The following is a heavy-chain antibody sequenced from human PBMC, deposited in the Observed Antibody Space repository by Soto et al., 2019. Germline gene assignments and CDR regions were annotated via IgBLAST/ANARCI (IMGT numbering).Heavy chain of an antibody. D-gene: IGHD4-4*01. CDR1: GGTFSSYT. V-gene: IGHV1-69*02. Sequence: ASVKVSCKASGGTFSSYTISWVRQAPGQGLEWMGRIIPILGIANYAQKFQGRVTITADKSTSTAYMELSSLRSEDTAVYYCASASTYSNYVFYYYYYMDVWGKGTTVTVSS. J-gene: IGHJ6*03. CDR3: ASASTYSNYVFYYYYYMDV. CDR2: IIPILGIA.